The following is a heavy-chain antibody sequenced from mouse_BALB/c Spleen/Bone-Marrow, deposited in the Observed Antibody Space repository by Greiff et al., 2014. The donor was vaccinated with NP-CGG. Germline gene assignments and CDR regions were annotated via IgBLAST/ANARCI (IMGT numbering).Heavy chain of an antibody. CDR1: GFTFSSYA. Sequence: VQLKESGGGLVKPGGSLKLSCAASGFTFSSYAMSWVRQTPEKRLEWVATISSGGSYTYYPDSVKGRFTISRDNAKNTLYLQMSSLRSEDTAMYYCARQIIALTTVLDYWGQGTSLTVSS. CDR3: ARQIIALTTVLDY. J-gene: IGHJ2*02. CDR2: ISSGGSYT. V-gene: IGHV5-9-3*01. D-gene: IGHD1-1*01.